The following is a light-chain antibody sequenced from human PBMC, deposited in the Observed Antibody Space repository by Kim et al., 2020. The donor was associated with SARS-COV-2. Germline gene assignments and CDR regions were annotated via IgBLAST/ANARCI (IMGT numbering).Light chain of an antibody. Sequence: DIQLTQSPSTLSASVGDRVTITCRASQSISSYLAWYQQKPGKAPKLLIYAASTLKSGVPSRFSGSGSGTDFTLTISSLQPEDFATYYCQQLNSNGAVGPGTKVDIK. CDR3: QQLNSNGA. J-gene: IGKJ3*01. CDR2: AAS. V-gene: IGKV1-9*01. CDR1: QSISSY.